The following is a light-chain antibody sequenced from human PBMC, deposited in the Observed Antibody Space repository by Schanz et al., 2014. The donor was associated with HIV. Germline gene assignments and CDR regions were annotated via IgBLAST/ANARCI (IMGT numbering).Light chain of an antibody. Sequence: DLQMTQSPSTLSASVGDRVTITCRASQNIGRWLTWYQQKPGKAPNLLIYQASILKTGVPSRFSGSGSGTDFTLVIDGLQPEDFAMYVCQQTYTMPSITFGQGTRLE. CDR3: QQTYTMPSIT. J-gene: IGKJ5*01. CDR1: QNIGRW. V-gene: IGKV1-5*03. CDR2: QAS.